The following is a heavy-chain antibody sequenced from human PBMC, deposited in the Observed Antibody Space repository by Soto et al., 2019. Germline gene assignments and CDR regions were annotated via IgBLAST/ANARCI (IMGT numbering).Heavy chain of an antibody. D-gene: IGHD3-9*01. V-gene: IGHV3-21*01. Sequence: PGGSLRLSCAASGFTFSSYSMNWVRQAPGKGLEWVSSISSSSSYIYYADSVKGRFTISRDNAKNSLYLQMNSLRAEDTAVYYCARARYFDWYSLPYYFDYWGQGTLVTVSS. CDR1: GFTFSSYS. J-gene: IGHJ4*02. CDR3: ARARYFDWYSLPYYFDY. CDR2: ISSSSSYI.